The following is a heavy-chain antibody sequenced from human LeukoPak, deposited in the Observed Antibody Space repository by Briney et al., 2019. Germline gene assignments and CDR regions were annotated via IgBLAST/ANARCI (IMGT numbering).Heavy chain of an antibody. J-gene: IGHJ3*02. CDR3: ARDLYSSRTNDAFVI. D-gene: IGHD6-13*01. CDR2: IYYSGSS. CDR1: GGSFSDYY. Sequence: PSETLSLTCAVYGGSFSDYYWSWIRQPPGKGLEWIGSIYYSGSSYYNPSLKSRLTISVDTSKNQFSLKLSSVTAADTAEYYCARDLYSSRTNDAFVIWGQGTMVTVSS. V-gene: IGHV4-34*01.